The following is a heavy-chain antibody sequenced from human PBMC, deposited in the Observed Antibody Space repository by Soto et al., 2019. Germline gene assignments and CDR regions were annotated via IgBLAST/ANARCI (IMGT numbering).Heavy chain of an antibody. CDR3: ARDQGDGDYVLYYYDYYGMDV. V-gene: IGHV3-21*01. D-gene: IGHD4-17*01. J-gene: IGHJ6*02. CDR2: ISSSSSYI. CDR1: GFTFSSYS. Sequence: EVQLVESGGGLVKPGGSLRLSCAASGFTFSSYSMNWVRQAPGKGLEWVSSISSSSSYIYYADSVKGRFTISRDNAKNSLYLQMNSLRDEDTAVYYCARDQGDGDYVLYYYDYYGMDVWGQGTTVTVSS.